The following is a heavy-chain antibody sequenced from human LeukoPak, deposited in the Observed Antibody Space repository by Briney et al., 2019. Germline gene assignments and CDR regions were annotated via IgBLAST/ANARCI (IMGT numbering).Heavy chain of an antibody. Sequence: SETLSLTCAVYGGSLSGYYWSWIRQPPGKGLEWIGEINHSGSTNYNPSLKSRVTISVDTSKNQFSLKLSSVTAADTAVYYCARXGSGRYGDYNYWGQGTLVTVSS. J-gene: IGHJ4*02. CDR3: ARXGSGRYGDYNY. V-gene: IGHV4-34*01. D-gene: IGHD4-17*01. CDR2: INHSGST. CDR1: GGSLSGYY.